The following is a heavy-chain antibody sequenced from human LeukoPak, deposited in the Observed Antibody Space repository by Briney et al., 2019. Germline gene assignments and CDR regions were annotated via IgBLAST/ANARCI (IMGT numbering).Heavy chain of an antibody. V-gene: IGHV4-59*11. CDR2: LFDSVNT. CDR1: GGSISSHY. Sequence: SETLSLTCTVSGGSISSHYWSWIRQPPGKGLEWIAYLFDSVNTKDNPSLQSRLTLSADTSKNQFSLKLSSVTAADTAVYYCATIERGSIFGYFDFWGQGIKVTVSS. J-gene: IGHJ4*02. CDR3: ATIERGSIFGYFDF. D-gene: IGHD5-18*01.